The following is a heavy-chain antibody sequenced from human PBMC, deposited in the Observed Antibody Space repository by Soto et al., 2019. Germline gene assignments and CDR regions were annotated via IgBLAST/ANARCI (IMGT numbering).Heavy chain of an antibody. CDR2: ISYDGSNK. J-gene: IGHJ4*02. V-gene: IGHV3-30*18. D-gene: IGHD3-22*01. Sequence: AGSLRLSCAASGFTFSSYGMHWVRQAPGKGLEWVAVISYDGSNKYYADSVKGRFTISRDNSKNTLYLQMNSLRAEDTAVYYCAKAAQHGYYYRAYFDYWGQGTLVTVSS. CDR1: GFTFSSYG. CDR3: AKAAQHGYYYRAYFDY.